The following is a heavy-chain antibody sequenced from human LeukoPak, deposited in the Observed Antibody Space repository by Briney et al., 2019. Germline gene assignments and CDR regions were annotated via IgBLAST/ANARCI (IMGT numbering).Heavy chain of an antibody. V-gene: IGHV4-39*01. CDR2: IYYSGST. Sequence: SETLSLTCTVSGGSISSSSYYWGWIRQPPGKGLEWIGSIYYSGSTYYNPSLKSRVTISVDTSKNQFSLKLSSVTAADTAVYYCARQHYDFWSGYNPDAFDIWGQGTIVTVSS. CDR3: ARQHYDFWSGYNPDAFDI. J-gene: IGHJ3*02. D-gene: IGHD3-3*01. CDR1: GGSISSSSYY.